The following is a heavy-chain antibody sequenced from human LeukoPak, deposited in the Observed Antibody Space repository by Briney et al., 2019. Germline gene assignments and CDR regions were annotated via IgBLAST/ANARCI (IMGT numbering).Heavy chain of an antibody. J-gene: IGHJ4*02. V-gene: IGHV4-39*07. CDR3: ANKVYCSTTSCYHAGY. Sequence: SETLSLTCTVSGGSISSSSYYWGWIRQPPGKGLEWIGEIYHSGTTNYNPSLKSRVTISIDTFNNEFSLKLRSVTAADTAVYYCANKVYCSTTSCYHAGYWGQGTLVTVSS. CDR1: GGSISSSSYY. D-gene: IGHD2-2*01. CDR2: IYHSGTT.